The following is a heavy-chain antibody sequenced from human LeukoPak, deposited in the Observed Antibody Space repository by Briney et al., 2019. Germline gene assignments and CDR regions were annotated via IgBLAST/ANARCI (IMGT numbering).Heavy chain of an antibody. CDR2: INSDGSST. V-gene: IGHV3-74*01. CDR3: AREMYYDFWSGYYKGDDSWFDP. Sequence: QAGGSLRLSCAASGFTFSSYWMHWVRQAPGKGLVWVSRINSDGSSTSYADSVKGRFTISRDNAKNTLYLQMNSLRAEDTAVYYCAREMYYDFWSGYYKGDDSWFDPWGQGTLVTVSS. J-gene: IGHJ5*02. CDR1: GFTFSSYW. D-gene: IGHD3-3*01.